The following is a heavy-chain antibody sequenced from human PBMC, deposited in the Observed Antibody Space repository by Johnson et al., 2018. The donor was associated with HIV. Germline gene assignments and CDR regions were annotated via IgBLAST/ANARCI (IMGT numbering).Heavy chain of an antibody. D-gene: IGHD2-21*01. V-gene: IGHV3-9*01. CDR3: ARDWVIGDAFDI. CDR2: ISWNSGSI. J-gene: IGHJ3*02. CDR1: GFTFDDYA. Sequence: VQLVESRGGLVKPGGSLRLSCAASGFTFDDYAMHWVRQAPGKGLEWVSGISWNSGSIGYADSVKGRFTISRDNAKNSLYLQMNSLRAEDTAVYYCARDWVIGDAFDIWGQGTVVTVST.